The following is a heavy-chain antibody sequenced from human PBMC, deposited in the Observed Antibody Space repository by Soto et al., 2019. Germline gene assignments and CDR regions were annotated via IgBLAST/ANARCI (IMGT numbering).Heavy chain of an antibody. V-gene: IGHV4-31*03. J-gene: IGHJ4*02. Sequence: PSETLSLTCTVSGGSISSGGYYWSWIRQHPGKGLEWIGYIYYSGSTYYNPSLKSRVTISVDTSKNQFPLKLSSVTAADTAVYYCARDRIVATVNYFDYWGQGTLVTVSS. CDR3: ARDRIVATVNYFDY. CDR2: IYYSGST. CDR1: GGSISSGGYY. D-gene: IGHD5-12*01.